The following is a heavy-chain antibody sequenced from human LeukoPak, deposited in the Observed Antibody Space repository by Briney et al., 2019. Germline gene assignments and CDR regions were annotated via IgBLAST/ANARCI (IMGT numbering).Heavy chain of an antibody. J-gene: IGHJ3*02. V-gene: IGHV4-59*08. D-gene: IGHD3-16*01. CDR2: IYYNGNT. CDR3: ARLGRPAAFDI. CDR1: GVSISTYY. Sequence: PSETLSLTCTVSGVSISTYYWSWIRQPPGKGLEWIGYIYYNGNTNYNPSLKSRLTISIDTSKNQFSLKLTSVTAADTALYHCARLGRPAAFDIWGQGTVVTVSS.